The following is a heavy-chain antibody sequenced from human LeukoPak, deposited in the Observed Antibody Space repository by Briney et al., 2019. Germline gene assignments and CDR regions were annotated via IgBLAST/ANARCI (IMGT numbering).Heavy chain of an antibody. D-gene: IGHD5-18*01. J-gene: IGHJ4*02. CDR2: IYPGDSDT. CDR3: VRHNNYALDY. CDR1: GYIFTSYW. Sequence: GESLKISCKASGYIFTSYWIGWVRQMPGKGLEWMGIIYPGDSDTRYSPSFQGQVTISADKSNSTAYLQWSGLKASDTAMYYCVRHNNYALDYWGQGALVTVSS. V-gene: IGHV5-51*01.